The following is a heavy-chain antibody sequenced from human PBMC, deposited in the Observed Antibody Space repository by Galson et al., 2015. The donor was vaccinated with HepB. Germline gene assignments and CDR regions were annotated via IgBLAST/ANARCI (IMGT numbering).Heavy chain of an antibody. CDR1: GFTFSSYW. Sequence: SLRLSCAASGFTFSSYWMSWVRQAPGKGLEWVANIKQDGSEKYYVDSVKGRFTISRDNAKSSLYLQMNSLRAEDTAVYYCARDERENRNTYYDFWSGYIDAFDIWGQGTMVTVSS. CDR2: IKQDGSEK. CDR3: ARDERENRNTYYDFWSGYIDAFDI. J-gene: IGHJ3*02. V-gene: IGHV3-7*03. D-gene: IGHD3-3*01.